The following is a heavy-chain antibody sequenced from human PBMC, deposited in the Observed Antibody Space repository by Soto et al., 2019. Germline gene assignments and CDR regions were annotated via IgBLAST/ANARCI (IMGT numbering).Heavy chain of an antibody. D-gene: IGHD3-10*01. V-gene: IGHV4-59*01. CDR3: ARAGYYGSGFYYYYMDV. CDR1: GGSISSYY. CDR2: IYYSGST. Sequence: SETLSPTCTVSGGSISSYYWSWVRQPPGKGLEWIGYIYYSGSTNYNPSLKSRVTISVDTSKNQFSLKLSSVTAADTAVYYCARAGYYGSGFYYYYMDVWGTGTTVTVSS. J-gene: IGHJ6*03.